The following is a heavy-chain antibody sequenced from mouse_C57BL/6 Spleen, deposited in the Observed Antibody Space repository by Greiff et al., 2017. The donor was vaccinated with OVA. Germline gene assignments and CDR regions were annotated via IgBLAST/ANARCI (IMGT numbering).Heavy chain of an antibody. Sequence: EVQRVESGGGLVKPGGSLKLSCAASGFTFSSYTMSWVRQTPEKRLEWVATISGGGGNTYYPDSVKGRFTISRDNAKNTLYLQMSSLRSEDTALYYCARRYYGSSYSFDYWGQGTTLTVSS. V-gene: IGHV5-9*01. CDR2: ISGGGGNT. D-gene: IGHD1-1*01. CDR1: GFTFSSYT. CDR3: ARRYYGSSYSFDY. J-gene: IGHJ2*01.